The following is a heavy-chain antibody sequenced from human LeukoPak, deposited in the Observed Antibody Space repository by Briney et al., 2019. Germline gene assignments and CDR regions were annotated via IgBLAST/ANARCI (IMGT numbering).Heavy chain of an antibody. CDR3: ARDTYEFWSGYGYYFDY. Sequence: PGGSLRLSCAASGFTFSSYSMNWVRQAPGKGLEWVSSISSSSSYIYYADSVKGRFTISRDNAKNSLYLQMNSLRAEDTAVYYCARDTYEFWSGYGYYFDYWGQGTLVTVSS. D-gene: IGHD3-3*01. V-gene: IGHV3-21*01. CDR2: ISSSSSYI. CDR1: GFTFSSYS. J-gene: IGHJ4*02.